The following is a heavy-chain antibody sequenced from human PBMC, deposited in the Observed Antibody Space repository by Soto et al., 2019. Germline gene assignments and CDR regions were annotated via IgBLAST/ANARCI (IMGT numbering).Heavy chain of an antibody. J-gene: IGHJ5*01. CDR2: ASPDGAVN. D-gene: IGHD5-12*01. V-gene: IGHV3-30*18. Sequence: PXGSLRLSCAASEVTLSSLGMHWVRQAPGKGLDWVAVASPDGAVNFYADAVKGRFTISRDNSKNTLFLQMESLRVEDSALYYCAKERSFYSGYDSWGPGTLVTVSS. CDR3: AKERSFYSGYDS. CDR1: EVTLSSLG.